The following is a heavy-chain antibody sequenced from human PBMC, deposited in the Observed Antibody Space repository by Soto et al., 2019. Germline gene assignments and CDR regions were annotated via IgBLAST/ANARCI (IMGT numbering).Heavy chain of an antibody. J-gene: IGHJ6*02. Sequence: PGESLKISCKGSGYSFTSYWISWVRQMPGKGLEWMGRIDPSDSYTNYSPSFQGHVTISADKSISTAYLRWSSLKASDTAMYYCARVGPVHYDILTGYNPYYYYGMDVWGQGTTVTVSS. CDR1: GYSFTSYW. CDR3: ARVGPVHYDILTGYNPYYYYGMDV. D-gene: IGHD3-9*01. V-gene: IGHV5-10-1*01. CDR2: IDPSDSYT.